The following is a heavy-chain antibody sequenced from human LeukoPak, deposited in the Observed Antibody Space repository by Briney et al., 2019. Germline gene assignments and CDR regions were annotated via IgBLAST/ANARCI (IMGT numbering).Heavy chain of an antibody. CDR2: TYYRSKWYY. Sequence: SQTLSLTCAISGDSVSSDSAAWSWVRQSPSRGLEWLGRTYYRSKWYYDYAVSVKSRITINPDTSKNQFSLQLNSVTPEDAAVYYCARGATAYFDYWGQGTLVTVSS. J-gene: IGHJ4*02. D-gene: IGHD5-12*01. CDR3: ARGATAYFDY. CDR1: GDSVSSDSAA. V-gene: IGHV6-1*01.